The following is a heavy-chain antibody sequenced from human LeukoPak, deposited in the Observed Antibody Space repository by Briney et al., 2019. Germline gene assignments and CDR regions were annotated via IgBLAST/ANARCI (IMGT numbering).Heavy chain of an antibody. V-gene: IGHV3-23*01. CDR2: ISGSGGST. D-gene: IGHD4-11*01. CDR1: GFTFSSYV. J-gene: IGHJ4*02. Sequence: QTGGSLRLSCAASGFTFSSYVMTWVRQAPGKGLEWVSAISGSGGSTYYADSVKGRFTISRDNSKNTLYLQMNSLRAEDTAVYYCAKADDYSNYAPTPLFDYWGQGTLVTVSS. CDR3: AKADDYSNYAPTPLFDY.